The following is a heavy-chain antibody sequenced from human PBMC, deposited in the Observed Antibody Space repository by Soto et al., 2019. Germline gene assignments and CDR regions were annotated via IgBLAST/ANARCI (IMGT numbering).Heavy chain of an antibody. Sequence: GGSLRLSCAAASGFTFSIYNINWVRQSPGKGLEWVSSISGNSNYIYQADSVRGRFTISRDNAKNSLYLQMNSLRADDTAVYFCVRGMNPLFGGQGTLVTVSS. J-gene: IGHJ4*01. CDR3: VRGMNPLF. CDR2: ISGNSNYI. CDR1: GFTFSIYN. V-gene: IGHV3-21*01.